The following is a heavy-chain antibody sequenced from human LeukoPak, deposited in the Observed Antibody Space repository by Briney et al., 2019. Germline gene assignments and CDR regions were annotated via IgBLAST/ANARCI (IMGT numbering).Heavy chain of an antibody. CDR3: VKAYTTSGTYLEP. CDR2: ISGSGGST. D-gene: IGHD1-26*01. Sequence: GGSLRLSCAASGFTFSSYAMSWVRQAPGKGLEWVSGISGSGGSTYYADSVKGRFTISRDNSKNTLYLQMNSLRAEDTALYYCVKAYTTSGTYLEPWGQGTLVTVSS. J-gene: IGHJ4*02. V-gene: IGHV3-23*01. CDR1: GFTFSSYA.